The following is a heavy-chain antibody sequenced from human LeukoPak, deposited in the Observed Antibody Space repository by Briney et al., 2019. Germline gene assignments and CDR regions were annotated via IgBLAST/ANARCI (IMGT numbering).Heavy chain of an antibody. CDR1: GYTLTSYG. Sequence: GASVKVSCKASGYTLTSYGISWVRQAPGQGLEWMGWISAYNGNTNYAQKLQGRVTMTTDTSTSTAYMELRSLRSDDTAVYYCARRYCSGGSCYSAFDYWGQGTLVTVSS. V-gene: IGHV1-18*01. CDR2: ISAYNGNT. J-gene: IGHJ4*02. D-gene: IGHD2-15*01. CDR3: ARRYCSGGSCYSAFDY.